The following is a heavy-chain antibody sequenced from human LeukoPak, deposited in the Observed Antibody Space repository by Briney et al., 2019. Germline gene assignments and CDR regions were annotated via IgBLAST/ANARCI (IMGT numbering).Heavy chain of an antibody. J-gene: IGHJ6*02. V-gene: IGHV3-21*01. CDR3: ARDTPLTGTMYGDV. Sequence: GGSLILSCAASGFTFSSYSMNWVRQAPGKGLEWVSSISSSSSYIYYADSVKGRFTISRDNAKNSLYLQMNSLRAEDTAVYYCARDTPLTGTMYGDVWGQGTTVTVSS. CDR1: GFTFSSYS. D-gene: IGHD1-7*01. CDR2: ISSSSSYI.